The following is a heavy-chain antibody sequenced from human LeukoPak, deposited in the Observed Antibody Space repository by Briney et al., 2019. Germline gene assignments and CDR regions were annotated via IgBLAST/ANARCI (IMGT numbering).Heavy chain of an antibody. V-gene: IGHV3-30*04. Sequence: GGSLRPSCAASGFTFSTHDLHWVRQAPGKGLEWVAVTSYDGSDKDYADSVKGRFTISRDNSKNKLYLQMNSLRPEDTAVYYCARDKSQVGYSYGRNFDYWGQGTLVTVSS. CDR2: TSYDGSDK. J-gene: IGHJ4*02. CDR3: ARDKSQVGYSYGRNFDY. D-gene: IGHD5-18*01. CDR1: GFTFSTHD.